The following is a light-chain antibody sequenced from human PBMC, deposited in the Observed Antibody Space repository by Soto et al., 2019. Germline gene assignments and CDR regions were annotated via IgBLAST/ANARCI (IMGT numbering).Light chain of an antibody. Sequence: EVVMRQSPATLSVSPGDGATLSCRASQGIGDTLAWYQHKPDQTPRLLIYDTSTRATGVPTRFSGSRSGAEFTLTINSLQSEDFAVYYCQPYNNWPRTFGGGTKVDIK. CDR2: DTS. CDR1: QGIGDT. V-gene: IGKV3-15*01. CDR3: QPYNNWPRT. J-gene: IGKJ4*01.